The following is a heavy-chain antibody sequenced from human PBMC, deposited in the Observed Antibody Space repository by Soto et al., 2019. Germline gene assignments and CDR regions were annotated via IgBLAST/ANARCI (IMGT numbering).Heavy chain of an antibody. J-gene: IGHJ6*02. D-gene: IGHD1-1*01. V-gene: IGHV4-30-4*01. CDR1: GGSISGEYDH. CDR3: VREDDGGDRDYYGLDV. Sequence: QIQLQQSGPGLVKPSQTLSLTCSVSGGSISGEYDHWTWFRKSPGKGLEWIGYIHYSGSILYNPSFKSRIIMSVDTSKNQFSLQLSSVTASDTAVYFCVREDDGGDRDYYGLDVWGPGTTVTVSS. CDR2: IHYSGSI.